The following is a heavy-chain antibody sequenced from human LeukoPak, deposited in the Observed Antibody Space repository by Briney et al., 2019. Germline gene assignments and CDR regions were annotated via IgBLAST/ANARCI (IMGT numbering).Heavy chain of an antibody. CDR1: GFTFSTND. Sequence: GGSLRLSCAASGFTFSTNDMSWVRQPPGKGLEWVSAISVIGGSTYYADSVKGRFTSSRDNSKNTLYLQMNSLRAEDTAVYYCARERVDGGSGSYYNLEYYWGQGTLVTVSS. V-gene: IGHV3-23*01. J-gene: IGHJ4*02. D-gene: IGHD3-10*01. CDR2: ISVIGGST. CDR3: ARERVDGGSGSYYNLEYY.